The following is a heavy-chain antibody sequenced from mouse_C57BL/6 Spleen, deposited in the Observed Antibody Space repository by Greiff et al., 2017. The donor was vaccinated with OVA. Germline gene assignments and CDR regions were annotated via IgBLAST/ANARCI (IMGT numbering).Heavy chain of an antibody. Sequence: VHVKQSGPELVKPGASVKISCKASGYSFTDYNMNWVKQSNGKSLEWIGVINPNYGTTSYNQKFKGKATLTVDQSSSTAYMQLNSLTSEDSAVYYCARGGDYYGSSHWYFDVWGTGTTVTVSS. CDR2: INPNYGTT. J-gene: IGHJ1*03. CDR1: GYSFTDYN. D-gene: IGHD1-1*01. V-gene: IGHV1-39*01. CDR3: ARGGDYYGSSHWYFDV.